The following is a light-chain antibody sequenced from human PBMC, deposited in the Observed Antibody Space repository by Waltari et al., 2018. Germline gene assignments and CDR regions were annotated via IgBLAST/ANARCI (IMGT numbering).Light chain of an antibody. CDR2: DTS. CDR1: QSVRSY. Sequence: EIVLTQSPATLSLSPGERATLSCRASQSVRSYLAWYQQKPGQAPRLLIYDTSNRASGIPARFSGSDSGTDFTLKISRVEAEDVGVYYCMQGLQIPYTFGQGTKLEIK. V-gene: IGKV3-11*01. J-gene: IGKJ2*01. CDR3: MQGLQIPYT.